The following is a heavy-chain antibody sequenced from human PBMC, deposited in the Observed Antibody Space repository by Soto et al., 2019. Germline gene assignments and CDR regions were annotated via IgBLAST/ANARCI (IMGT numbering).Heavy chain of an antibody. CDR3: AKPSGYYHDSFDI. D-gene: IGHD3-22*01. J-gene: IGHJ3*02. CDR1: GFTFSSYA. V-gene: IGHV3-23*01. CDR2: ISGSGGST. Sequence: EVQLLESGGGLVQPGGSLRLSCAASGFTFSSYAMSWVRQAPGKGLEWVSAISGSGGSTYYADSVKGRFTISRDNSKNTLYPQMNSLRAEDTALYYCAKPSGYYHDSFDIWGQGTMVTVSS.